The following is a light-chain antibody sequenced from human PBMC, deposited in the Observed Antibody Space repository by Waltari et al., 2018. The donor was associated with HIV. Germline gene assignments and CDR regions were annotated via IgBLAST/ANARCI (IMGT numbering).Light chain of an antibody. CDR2: GAS. J-gene: IGKJ3*01. CDR3: QQYNSGSRT. V-gene: IGKV1-5*03. Sequence: IQMTQSPSTLSASIGDRVNITCRASQSAGTWLAWYHQKAGKAPDLLIYGASTLEHGVPLRFSGTGSGTEFTLTISDLQSDDIATYFCQQYNSGSRTFGPGTKV. CDR1: QSAGTW.